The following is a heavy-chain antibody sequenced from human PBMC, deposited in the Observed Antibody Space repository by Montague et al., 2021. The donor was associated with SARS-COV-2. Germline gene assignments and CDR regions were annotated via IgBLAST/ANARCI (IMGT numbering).Heavy chain of an antibody. D-gene: IGHD3-10*01. CDR1: GYSINSNYY. CDR2: SYHSGTT. J-gene: IGHJ4*02. V-gene: IGHV4-38-2*02. Sequence: SETLSLTCTVSGYSINSNYYWGWIRQPPGKGLEWIGCSYHSGTTHYHPSLKSRVTISLDTSNNHFSLKVTSVTAADMAVYYCARAPYYGPGKPYQFDYWGRGTLVTVSS. CDR3: ARAPYYGPGKPYQFDY.